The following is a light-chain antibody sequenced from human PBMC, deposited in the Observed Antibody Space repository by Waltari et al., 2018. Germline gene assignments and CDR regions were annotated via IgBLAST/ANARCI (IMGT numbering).Light chain of an antibody. CDR2: ENN. J-gene: IGLJ1*01. CDR3: GTGDSSLSSGV. CDR1: SSNIGNTY. Sequence: QSVLTQPPSVSAAPGQKVTISCSGSSSNIGNTYVSLYQQLPETDPKLLIYENNKRPSGIPDRFSGSKSGPSATLGITGLQTGDEADYYCGTGDSSLSSGVFGTGTKVTVL. V-gene: IGLV1-51*02.